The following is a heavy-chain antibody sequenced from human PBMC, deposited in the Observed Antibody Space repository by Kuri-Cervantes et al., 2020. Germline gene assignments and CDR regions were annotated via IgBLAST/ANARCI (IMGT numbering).Heavy chain of an antibody. Sequence: SVKVSCKAPGGTFSSYAISWVRQAPGQGLEWMGGIIPIFGTANYAQKFQGRVTITADESTSTAYMELSSLRSEDTAVYYCSTDTVTTTGNAFDIWGQGTLVTVSS. CDR2: IIPIFGTA. V-gene: IGHV1-69*13. D-gene: IGHD4-17*01. J-gene: IGHJ3*02. CDR3: STDTVTTTGNAFDI. CDR1: GGTFSSYA.